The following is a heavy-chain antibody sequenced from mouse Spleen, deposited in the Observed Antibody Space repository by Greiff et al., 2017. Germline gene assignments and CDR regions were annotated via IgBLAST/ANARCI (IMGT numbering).Heavy chain of an antibody. J-gene: IGHJ2*01. Sequence: VQLQQSGTVLVRPGASVKMSCKTSGYTFPSYWMHWVKQRPGQGLEWIGAIYPGNSDTSYNQKFKDKAKLTAVTSASTAYMELSSLTNEDSAVYYCTRPTGEDYFDYWGQGTTLTVSS. V-gene: IGHV1-5*01. CDR1: GYTFPSYW. D-gene: IGHD4-1*02. CDR3: TRPTGEDYFDY. CDR2: IYPGNSDT.